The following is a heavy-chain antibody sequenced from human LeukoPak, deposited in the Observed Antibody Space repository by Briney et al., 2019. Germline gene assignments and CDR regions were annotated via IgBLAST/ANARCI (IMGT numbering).Heavy chain of an antibody. D-gene: IGHD3-22*01. V-gene: IGHV1-8*01. J-gene: IGHJ4*02. CDR1: GYTFTSYD. CDR2: MNPNSGNT. CDR3: ARDTYYYDSSGYLTIGY. Sequence: ASVKVSCKASGYTFTSYDINWVRQATGQGLEWMGWMNPNSGNTGYAQKFQGRVTMTGDTSISTAYMELSRLRSDDTAVYYCARDTYYYDSSGYLTIGYWGQGTLVTVSS.